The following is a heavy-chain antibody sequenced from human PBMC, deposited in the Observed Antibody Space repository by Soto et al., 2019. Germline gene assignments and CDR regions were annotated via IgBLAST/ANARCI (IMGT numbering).Heavy chain of an antibody. CDR1: GGTFSSYA. CDR2: IIPIFGTA. J-gene: IGHJ5*02. CDR3: AREGQSSGWLVVNWFDP. D-gene: IGHD6-19*01. Sequence: SVKVSCKASGGTFSSYAISWVRQAPGQGLEWMGGIIPIFGTANYAQKFQGRVTITADESTSTAYMELSSLRSEDTAVYYCAREGQSSGWLVVNWFDPWGQGTLVTVSS. V-gene: IGHV1-69*13.